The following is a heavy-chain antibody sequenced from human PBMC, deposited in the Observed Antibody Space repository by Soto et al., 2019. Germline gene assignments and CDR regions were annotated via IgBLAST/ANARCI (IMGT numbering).Heavy chain of an antibody. CDR2: IYWDNDH. Sequence: QITLKESGPTLEKPTQTLTLTCSFSGFSLSTTGVGVGWIRQSPGKALEWLAIIYWDNDHLYSPSLKSRVTSSKDTCKNQMVRTETNMDPVDTGTYDCGCSLWFGEPHWGQGAMVSFS. V-gene: IGHV2-5*02. CDR3: GCSLWFGEPH. CDR1: GFSLSTTGVG. J-gene: IGHJ4*02. D-gene: IGHD3-10*01.